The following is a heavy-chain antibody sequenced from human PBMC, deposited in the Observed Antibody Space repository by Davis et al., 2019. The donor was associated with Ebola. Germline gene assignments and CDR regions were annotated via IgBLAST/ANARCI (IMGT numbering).Heavy chain of an antibody. V-gene: IGHV6-1*01. Sequence: HLQTLSLSCAIPGDSVSVNSGCWNWTRQSPSGGLEWLGRPYYKSKWYHDYAVSVKSRITINPDTSKNQLSLQLNSVTPEDKAVYYCARGWLRSGFDYWGQGTLATVSA. CDR3: ARGWLRSGFDY. J-gene: IGHJ4*02. D-gene: IGHD5-12*01. CDR2: PYYKSKWYH. CDR1: GDSVSVNSGC.